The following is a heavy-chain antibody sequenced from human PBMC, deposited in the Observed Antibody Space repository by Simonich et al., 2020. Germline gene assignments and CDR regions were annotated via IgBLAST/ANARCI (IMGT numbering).Heavy chain of an antibody. CDR1: GFTFSSYG. CDR2: IWYDGSNK. CDR3: ARDRNSGSYFDY. V-gene: IGHV3-33*01. J-gene: IGHJ4*02. Sequence: QVQLVESWGGVVQPGRSLRLSCAASGFTFSSYGMHWVRQAPGKGLGWVAVIWYDGSNKYYADSVKGRFTISRDNSKNTLYLQMNSLRAEDTAVYYCARDRNSGSYFDYWGQGTLVTVSS. D-gene: IGHD1-26*01.